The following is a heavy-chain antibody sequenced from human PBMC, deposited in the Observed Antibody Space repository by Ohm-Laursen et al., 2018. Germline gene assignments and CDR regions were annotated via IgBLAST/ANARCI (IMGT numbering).Heavy chain of an antibody. CDR2: LDWDDDK. J-gene: IGHJ4*02. CDR1: GFSLSTSGMC. Sequence: TQTLTLTCTFSGFSLSTSGMCVSWIRQPPGKALEWLARLDWDDDKYYSTSLKTRLTISKDTSKNQVVLTMTNMDPVDTATYYCARISLDGSSGRADFDYWGQGTLVTVSS. CDR3: ARISLDGSSGRADFDY. V-gene: IGHV2-70*11. D-gene: IGHD6-19*01.